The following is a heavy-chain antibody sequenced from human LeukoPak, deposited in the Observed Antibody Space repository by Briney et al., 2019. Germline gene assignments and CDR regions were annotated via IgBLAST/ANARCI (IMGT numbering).Heavy chain of an antibody. CDR1: GDSVSSNSAA. D-gene: IGHD3-22*01. CDR2: TYYRSKWYN. J-gene: IGHJ6*03. V-gene: IGHV6-1*01. Sequence: SQTLSLTCAISGDSVSSNSAAWNWIRQSPSRGLEWLGRTYYRSKWYNDYAVSVKSRITINPDTSKNQFSLQLNSVTPEDTAVYYCAREEQGQGYYDSSGYWVTYYYYMDVWGKGTTVTVSS. CDR3: AREEQGQGYYDSSGYWVTYYYYMDV.